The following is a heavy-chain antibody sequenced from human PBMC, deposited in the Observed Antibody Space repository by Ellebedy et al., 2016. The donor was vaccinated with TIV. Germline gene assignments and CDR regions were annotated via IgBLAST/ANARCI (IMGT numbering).Heavy chain of an antibody. Sequence: PGGSLRLSCAASGFAFSDYYMSWIPQAPGKGLQWVSYISSSSSYTNYADSVKGRFTISRDNAKNSLYLQMNSLRDEDTAVYYCAREGDTAMVHGMDVWGQGTTVTVSS. D-gene: IGHD5-18*01. J-gene: IGHJ6*02. V-gene: IGHV3-11*05. CDR1: GFAFSDYY. CDR3: AREGDTAMVHGMDV. CDR2: ISSSSSYT.